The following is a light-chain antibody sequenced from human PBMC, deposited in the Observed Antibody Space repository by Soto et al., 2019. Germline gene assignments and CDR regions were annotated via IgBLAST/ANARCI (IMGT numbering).Light chain of an antibody. CDR3: QKYYSVPFT. V-gene: IGKV1-27*01. Sequence: DIQMTQSPLSLSASAGDKVTITCRASQAIRNNLAWYQQKPGKVPTLLIYAASTLQSGVPSRFSGSGSGTDFTLTISSLQPEDVATYYCQKYYSVPFTFGPATKVEIK. CDR1: QAIRNN. J-gene: IGKJ3*01. CDR2: AAS.